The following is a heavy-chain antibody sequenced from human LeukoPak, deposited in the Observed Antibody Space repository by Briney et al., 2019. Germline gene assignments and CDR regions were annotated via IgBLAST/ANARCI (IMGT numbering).Heavy chain of an antibody. J-gene: IGHJ4*02. Sequence: GASVKVSCKASGYTFTSYYMHWVRQAPGQGLEWMGIINPSGGSTSYAQKFQGRVTMTRDTSISTAYMELSRLRSDDTAVYYCARDPGYGDYADYWGQGTLVTVSS. CDR3: ARDPGYGDYADY. CDR1: GYTFTSYY. CDR2: INPSGGST. V-gene: IGHV1-46*01. D-gene: IGHD4-17*01.